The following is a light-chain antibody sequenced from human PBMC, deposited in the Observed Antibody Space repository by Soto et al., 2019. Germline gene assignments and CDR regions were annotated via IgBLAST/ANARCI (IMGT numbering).Light chain of an antibody. V-gene: IGKV3-15*01. CDR3: QQYHNWPPWT. CDR1: QSVSSN. CDR2: DAS. J-gene: IGKJ1*01. Sequence: EIVMTQSPATLSVFPGERVTLSCRASQSVSSNLAWYQQKPGQAPRLLIYDASTRATGIPARFSGSGSGTEFTLTISSLQSEDFTVYFCQQYHNWPPWTFGQGTKVDIK.